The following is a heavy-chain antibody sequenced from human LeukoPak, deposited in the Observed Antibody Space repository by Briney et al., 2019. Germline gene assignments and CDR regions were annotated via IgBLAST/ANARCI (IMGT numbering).Heavy chain of an antibody. Sequence: NHGESLRISCEASGYIFPNYWIGWVRQVPGKGLDWMGLIHPGDSDTRYSPSFQGQVTISVDKSITTAYLQWSSLQASDTAIYFCARVVVVTSTHWYFDLWGRGTLVTVSS. J-gene: IGHJ2*01. V-gene: IGHV5-51*01. D-gene: IGHD2-21*02. CDR3: ARVVVVTSTHWYFDL. CDR2: IHPGDSDT. CDR1: GYIFPNYW.